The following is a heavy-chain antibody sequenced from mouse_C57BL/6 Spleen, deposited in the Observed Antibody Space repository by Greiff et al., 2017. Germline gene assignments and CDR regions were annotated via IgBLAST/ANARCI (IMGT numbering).Heavy chain of an antibody. D-gene: IGHD2-12*01. CDR3: ARSRRDYYAMDY. CDR2: IYPASGGT. CDR1: GYTFTSHW. J-gene: IGHJ4*01. Sequence: QVQLQQSGPELVRPGASVKISCKASGYTFTSHWMQWVRQRPGQGLEWIGEIYPASGGTNYNEKFKGKATLTVDTSSSTAYMQLSILTSEDSAVYFCARSRRDYYAMDYWGQGTSVTVSS. V-gene: IGHV1-56*01.